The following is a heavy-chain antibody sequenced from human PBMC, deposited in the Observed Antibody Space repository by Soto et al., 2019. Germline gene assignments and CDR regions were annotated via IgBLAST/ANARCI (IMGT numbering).Heavy chain of an antibody. CDR2: IKQDGSEK. D-gene: IGHD3-22*01. Sequence: PGGSLRLSCAASGFTFSSYWMSWVRQAPGKGLEWVANIKQDGSEKYYVDSVKGRFTISRDNAKNSLYLQMNSLRAEDTAVYYCARHSSGYYPNYYYYGMDVWGQGTTVTVSS. J-gene: IGHJ6*02. V-gene: IGHV3-7*03. CDR3: ARHSSGYYPNYYYYGMDV. CDR1: GFTFSSYW.